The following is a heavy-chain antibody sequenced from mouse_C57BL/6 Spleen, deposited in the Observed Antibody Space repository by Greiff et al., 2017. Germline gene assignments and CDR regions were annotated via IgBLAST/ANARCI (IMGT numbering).Heavy chain of an antibody. J-gene: IGHJ2*01. CDR3: ARGFGESYFDY. D-gene: IGHD2-13*01. Sequence: VQLQQSGPELVKPGASVKISCKASGYAFSSSWMNRVKQRPGKGLEWIGRIYPGDGDTNYNGKFKGKATLTADKSSSTAYMQLSSLTSEDSAVYFCARGFGESYFDYWGQGTTLTVSS. V-gene: IGHV1-82*01. CDR1: GYAFSSSW. CDR2: IYPGDGDT.